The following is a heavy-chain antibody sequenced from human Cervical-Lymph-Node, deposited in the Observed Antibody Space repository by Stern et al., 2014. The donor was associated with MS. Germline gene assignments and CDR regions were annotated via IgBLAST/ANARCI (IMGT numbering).Heavy chain of an antibody. CDR2: IIPLFGTA. CDR3: ARSYGGVAGSGSDY. D-gene: IGHD6-19*01. J-gene: IGHJ4*02. V-gene: IGHV1-69*12. Sequence: QVQLVQSGAEVKQPGSSVKVSCKASGGTFSSYAIRWVRQAPGQGLEWMGGIIPLFGTANYAQKFQGRVTITADESTSTAYMELSSLRSEDTAVYYCARSYGGVAGSGSDYWGQGTLVTVSS. CDR1: GGTFSSYA.